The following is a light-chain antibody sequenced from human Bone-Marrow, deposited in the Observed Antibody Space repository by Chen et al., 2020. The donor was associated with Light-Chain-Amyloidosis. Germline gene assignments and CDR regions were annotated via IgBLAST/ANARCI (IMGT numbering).Light chain of an antibody. CDR3: QQRNNWPLT. V-gene: IGKV3-15*01. Sequence: EIVMTQSPATLSVSPGESATLSCRASQNINNNFAWYQQKPGQAPRLLMHGVSTRATGIPARFSGSGSGTEFTLTISSLQPEDFAVYYCQQRNNWPLTFGGGTKVEI. J-gene: IGKJ4*01. CDR1: QNINNN. CDR2: GVS.